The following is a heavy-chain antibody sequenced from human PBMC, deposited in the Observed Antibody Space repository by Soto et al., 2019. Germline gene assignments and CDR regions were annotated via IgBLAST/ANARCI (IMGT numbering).Heavy chain of an antibody. J-gene: IGHJ6*02. CDR3: AKVGVRGVPSYFSMDV. D-gene: IGHD3-10*01. CDR1: GFTFSSDA. V-gene: IGHV3-23*01. Sequence: EVQLLESGGGLVQPGGSLRLSCAASGFTFSSDAMSWVRQAPGKGLEWVSAISGSGGSTYYAGSVTGRFTISRDNSKNQVYLQMDSLGPEDTAVYYCAKVGVRGVPSYFSMDVWGQGTTVTVSS. CDR2: ISGSGGST.